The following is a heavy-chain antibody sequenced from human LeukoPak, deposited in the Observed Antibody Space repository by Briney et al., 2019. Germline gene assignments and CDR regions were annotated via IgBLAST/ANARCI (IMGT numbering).Heavy chain of an antibody. CDR3: ATDVDTAMVHHY. J-gene: IGHJ4*02. CDR1: GFTFSSHW. D-gene: IGHD5-18*01. V-gene: IGHV3-7*01. Sequence: GGSLRLSCAASGFTFSSHWMSWVRQAPGKGLEWVANIKQDGSEKYYVDSVKGRFTISRDNAKNSLYLQMNSLRAEDTAVYYCATDVDTAMVHHYWGQGTLVTVSS. CDR2: IKQDGSEK.